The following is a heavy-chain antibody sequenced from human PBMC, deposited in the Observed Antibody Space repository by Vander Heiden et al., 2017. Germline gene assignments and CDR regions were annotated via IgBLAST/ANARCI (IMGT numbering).Heavy chain of an antibody. CDR1: GGPLSSSSYY. CDR3: AIQPRDWFDP. Sequence: QLQLQESGPGLVKPSETLSLTCTVSGGPLSSSSYYWGWIRQPPGKRLEWIGSIYYSGSTYYNPSLKSRVTISVDTSKNQFSLKLSSVTAADTAVYYCAIQPRDWFDPWGHGTLVTVSS. CDR2: IYYSGST. V-gene: IGHV4-39*01. J-gene: IGHJ5*02.